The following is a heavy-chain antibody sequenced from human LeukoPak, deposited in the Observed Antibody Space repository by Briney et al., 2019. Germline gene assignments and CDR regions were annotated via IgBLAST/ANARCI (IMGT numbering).Heavy chain of an antibody. CDR3: ARDAGQLLQRGAFDI. J-gene: IGHJ3*02. CDR2: ISSSSSYI. D-gene: IGHD2-2*01. CDR1: GFTFSGYS. Sequence: GGSLRLSCAASGFTFSGYSVNWVRQAPGKGLEWVSSISSSSSYIYYTDSVKGRFTISRDNAKNSLYLQMNSLRAEDTAVYYCARDAGQLLQRGAFDIWGQGTMVTVSS. V-gene: IGHV3-21*01.